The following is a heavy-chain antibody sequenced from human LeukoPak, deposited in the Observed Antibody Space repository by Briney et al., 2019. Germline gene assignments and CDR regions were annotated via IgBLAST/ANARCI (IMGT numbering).Heavy chain of an antibody. CDR1: GYRLTELS. Sequence: GASVKVSCKVSGYRLTELSMHWVRQAPGKGLEWMGGFDSEDDQTVYAQKFRGRVTLTEDTSTDTAYMELTGLRSDDTAVYFCATGTGFTSGEAFDIWGQGRLVILSS. CDR2: FDSEDDQT. J-gene: IGHJ3*02. CDR3: ATGTGFTSGEAFDI. D-gene: IGHD6-19*01. V-gene: IGHV1-24*01.